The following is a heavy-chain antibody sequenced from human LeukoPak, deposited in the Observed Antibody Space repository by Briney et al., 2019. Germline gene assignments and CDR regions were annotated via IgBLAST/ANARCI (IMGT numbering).Heavy chain of an antibody. Sequence: GGSLRLSCAASGFTFSSYAMSWVRQAPGKGLEWVSAISGSGGSTYYADSVKGRFTISRDNSKSTLYLQMNSLRAEDTAVYYCAKSRWNYGDIYYFDYWGQGTLVTVSS. D-gene: IGHD1-7*01. V-gene: IGHV3-23*01. CDR1: GFTFSSYA. J-gene: IGHJ4*02. CDR2: ISGSGGST. CDR3: AKSRWNYGDIYYFDY.